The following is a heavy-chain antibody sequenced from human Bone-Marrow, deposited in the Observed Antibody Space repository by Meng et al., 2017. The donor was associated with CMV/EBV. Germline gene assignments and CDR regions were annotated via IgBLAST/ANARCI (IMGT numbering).Heavy chain of an antibody. CDR2: IYHGGSK. CDR1: GASISSSNW. J-gene: IGHJ1*01. CDR3: ARAEYFQH. V-gene: IGHV4-4*02. Sequence: QVQLQESGPGLVKPSGTLSLTCTVSGASISSSNWWSWVRQPPGKGLEWIGEIYHGGSKNYMPSLKSRVSMSLDKSRNHFSLELSSVTAADTAVYYCARAEYFQHWGQGTLVTVSS.